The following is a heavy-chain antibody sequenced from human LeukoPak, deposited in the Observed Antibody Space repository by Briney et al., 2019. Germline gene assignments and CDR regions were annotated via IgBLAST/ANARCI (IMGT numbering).Heavy chain of an antibody. D-gene: IGHD2-15*01. V-gene: IGHV3-21*04. CDR2: ISGSSSYI. CDR3: AKGEGYCGGGTCYRYFDS. Sequence: PGGSLRLSCVDSGFTFSSYSMNWVRQAPGKGLEWVSSISGSSSYIYYADSVKGRFTISRDNAKNSLYLQMSSLRVEDTAVYFCAKGEGYCGGGTCYRYFDSWGQGTLVTVSS. J-gene: IGHJ4*02. CDR1: GFTFSSYS.